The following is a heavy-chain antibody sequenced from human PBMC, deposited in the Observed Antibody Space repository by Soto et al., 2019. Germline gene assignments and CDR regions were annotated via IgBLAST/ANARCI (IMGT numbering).Heavy chain of an antibody. CDR1: GGTFSSYA. V-gene: IGHV1-69*12. J-gene: IGHJ6*02. CDR2: IIPIFGTA. Sequence: QVQLVQSGAEVKKPGSSVKVSCKASGGTFSSYAISWVRQAPGQGLEWMGGIIPIFGTANYAQKFQGRVPITAXXSXSXXYMELSSLRSEDTAVYYGAREMGFGGSSWYNGRDVWGQGTTVTVSS. CDR3: AREMGFGGSSWYNGRDV. D-gene: IGHD6-13*01.